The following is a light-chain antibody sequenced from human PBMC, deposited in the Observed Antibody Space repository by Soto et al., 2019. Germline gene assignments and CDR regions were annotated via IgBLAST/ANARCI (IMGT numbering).Light chain of an antibody. CDR3: QVRTNWSIA. Sequence: FVLTQWPATLPLSPGERASLSCRGSQSVSSYLAWYQQKPGQAPRLLIYDASNRATGIPARFSGSGSGTDFTLTITNLEPEDFAVYYCQVRTNWSIAFGRGTRLEI. J-gene: IGKJ5*01. CDR1: QSVSSY. V-gene: IGKV3-11*01. CDR2: DAS.